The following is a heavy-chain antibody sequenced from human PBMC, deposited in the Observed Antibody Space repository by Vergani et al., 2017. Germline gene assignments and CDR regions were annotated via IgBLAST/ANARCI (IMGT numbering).Heavy chain of an antibody. CDR1: GGTFSSYT. CDR3: ATPYSSSWAPESIYYYYGMDV. V-gene: IGHV1-69*02. Sequence: QVQLVQSGAEVKKPGSSVKVSCKASGGTFSSYTISWVRQAPGQGLEWMGRIIPILGIANYAQKFQGRVTITADKSTSTAYMELSSLRSEDTAVYYCATPYSSSWAPESIYYYYGMDVWGQXP. J-gene: IGHJ6*02. CDR2: IIPILGIA. D-gene: IGHD6-13*01.